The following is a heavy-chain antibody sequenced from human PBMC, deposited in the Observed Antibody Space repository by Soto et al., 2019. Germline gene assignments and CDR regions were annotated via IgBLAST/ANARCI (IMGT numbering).Heavy chain of an antibody. V-gene: IGHV3-73*01. CDR3: TRLTYYYNSGGYPGFAP. D-gene: IGHD3-22*01. Sequence: GGSLRLSCATSGFIFSGSAMHWVRQASGKGLEWVGRIRSKANSYATAYAASVKGRFTISRDDSKNTAYLQMNSLKTEDTAVYYCTRLTYYYNSGGYPGFAPGGQGTRVTVSS. CDR1: GFIFSGSA. CDR2: IRSKANSYAT. J-gene: IGHJ5*02.